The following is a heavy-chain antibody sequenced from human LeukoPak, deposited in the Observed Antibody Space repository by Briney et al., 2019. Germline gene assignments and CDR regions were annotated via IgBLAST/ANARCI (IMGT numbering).Heavy chain of an antibody. CDR2: INSDGSST. CDR1: GFTFSSYW. CDR3: LRFDYGDFVGAGDC. D-gene: IGHD4-17*01. Sequence: GGSLRLSCSASGFTFSSYWMHWVRQAPGKGLVWVSRINSDGSSTSYADSVKGRFTISRDNSKNTLYLQMNSLRAEDTALYYCLRFDYGDFVGAGDCWGQGTLVTVSS. V-gene: IGHV3-74*01. J-gene: IGHJ4*02.